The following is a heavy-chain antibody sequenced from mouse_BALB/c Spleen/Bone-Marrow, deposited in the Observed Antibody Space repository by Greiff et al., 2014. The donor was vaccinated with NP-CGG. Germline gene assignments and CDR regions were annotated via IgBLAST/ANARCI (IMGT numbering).Heavy chain of an antibody. CDR1: GYTFTTYW. V-gene: IGHV1-87*01. CDR2: IYPGEGDT. Sequence: QVQLQQSGAELARPGASVKLSCRTSGYTFTTYWMQWVKQRPGQGLEWIGAIYPGEGDTRYTRKFKGKATLTADKSSSTAYIQLSNLTSEDSAVYYCAREPSNWGYYWGQGTTLTVSS. CDR3: AREPSNWGYY. J-gene: IGHJ2*01.